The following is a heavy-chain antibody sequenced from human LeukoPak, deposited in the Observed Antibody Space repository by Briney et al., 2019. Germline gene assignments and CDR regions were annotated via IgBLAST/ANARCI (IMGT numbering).Heavy chain of an antibody. Sequence: LGGSLRLSCAASGFTFRSYDMHWVRQAPGKGLEWVAVISYDGSKKYYADSVKGRFTISRDNSKNTLYLQMNSLRGEDTAVYYCAKIVGSGDYWGQGTLVTVSS. D-gene: IGHD1-26*01. CDR2: ISYDGSKK. V-gene: IGHV3-30*18. CDR3: AKIVGSGDY. J-gene: IGHJ4*02. CDR1: GFTFRSYD.